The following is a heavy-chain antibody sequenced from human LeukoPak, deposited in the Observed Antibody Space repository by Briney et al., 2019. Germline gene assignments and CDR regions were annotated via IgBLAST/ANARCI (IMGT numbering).Heavy chain of an antibody. D-gene: IGHD1-26*01. V-gene: IGHV3-23*01. CDR2: ISGSGGST. CDR3: ASTWELLGFDY. Sequence: GGSLRLSCAASGFSFSSYAMSWVRQAPGKGLEWVSAISGSGGSTYYADFVIGRFTISRDNSKNTLYLQMNSLRAEDTAVYYCASTWELLGFDYWGQGTLVTVSS. J-gene: IGHJ4*02. CDR1: GFSFSSYA.